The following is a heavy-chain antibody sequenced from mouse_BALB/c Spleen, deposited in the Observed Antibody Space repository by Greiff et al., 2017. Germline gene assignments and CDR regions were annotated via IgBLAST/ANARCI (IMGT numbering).Heavy chain of an antibody. D-gene: IGHD2-14*01. CDR2: ISNLAYSI. CDR1: GFTFSDYG. CDR3: ARGEVRRGNYAMDY. V-gene: IGHV5-15*02. Sequence: EVQLQESGGGLVQPGGSRKLSCAASGFTFSDYGMAWVRQAPGKGPEWVAFISNLAYSIYYADTVTGRFTISRENAKNTLYLEMSSLRSEDTAMYYCARGEVRRGNYAMDYWGQGTSVTVSS. J-gene: IGHJ4*01.